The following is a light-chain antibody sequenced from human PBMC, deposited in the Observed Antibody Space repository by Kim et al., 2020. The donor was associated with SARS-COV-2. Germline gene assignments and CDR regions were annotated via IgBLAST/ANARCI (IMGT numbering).Light chain of an antibody. CDR1: QGIRND. CDR2: ATS. CDR3: RQDYDYPPT. Sequence: AIQMTQSPSSLSASVGDRVTITCRASQGIRNDLGWYQQKPGRAPNLLIYATSTLQSGVPSRFSGSGSGTDFTLTISSLQPEDVATYYCRQDYDYPPTFGGGTKVEIK. V-gene: IGKV1-6*01. J-gene: IGKJ4*01.